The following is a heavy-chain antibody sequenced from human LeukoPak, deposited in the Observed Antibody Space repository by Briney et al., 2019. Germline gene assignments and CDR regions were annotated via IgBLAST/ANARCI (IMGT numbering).Heavy chain of an antibody. V-gene: IGHV1-18*01. Sequence: GASVKVSRKASGYTFTSYGISWVRQAPGQGLEWMGWISAYNGNTNYAQKLQGRVTMTTDTSTSTAYMELRSLRSDDTAVYYCARDLMHCSSTSCYRAYNWFDPWGQGTLVTVSS. CDR3: ARDLMHCSSTSCYRAYNWFDP. CDR2: ISAYNGNT. J-gene: IGHJ5*02. CDR1: GYTFTSYG. D-gene: IGHD2-2*02.